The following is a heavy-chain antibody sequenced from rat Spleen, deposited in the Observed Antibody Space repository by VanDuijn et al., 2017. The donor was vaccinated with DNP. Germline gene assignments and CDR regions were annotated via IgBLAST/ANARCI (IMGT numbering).Heavy chain of an antibody. CDR2: INKDSSTI. CDR3: ARKSSKGWFYDF. V-gene: IGHV4-2*01. D-gene: IGHD3-1*01. CDR1: GFNFNDCW. Sequence: EVKFVESGGGLVQPGRSLKLSCAASGFNFNDCWMGWVRQAPGKGLEWIGEINKDSSTINSSPSLRERLTISRDNAQNSLYLKMIKVGSDDTAIYYCARKSSKGWFYDFWGPGTMVTVSS. J-gene: IGHJ1*01.